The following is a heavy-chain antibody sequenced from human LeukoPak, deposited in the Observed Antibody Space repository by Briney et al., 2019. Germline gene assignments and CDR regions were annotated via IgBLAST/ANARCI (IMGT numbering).Heavy chain of an antibody. D-gene: IGHD5-24*01. CDR1: GFTFDDYA. Sequence: GGSLRLSCAASGFTFDDYAMHWVRHAPGKGLEWVSGISWNSGSIGYADSVKGRFTISRDNAKNSLYLQMNSLRAEDTALYYCAKARDGLIGDAFDIWGQGTMVTVSS. CDR2: ISWNSGSI. J-gene: IGHJ3*02. CDR3: AKARDGLIGDAFDI. V-gene: IGHV3-9*01.